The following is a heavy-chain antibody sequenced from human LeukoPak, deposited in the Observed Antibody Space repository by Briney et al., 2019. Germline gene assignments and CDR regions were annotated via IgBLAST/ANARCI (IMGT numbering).Heavy chain of an antibody. CDR1: GGTFSSYA. CDR2: IIPIFGTA. D-gene: IGHD3-22*01. CDR3: ARATPEGYYYGNYFDY. Sequence: SVKVSCKASGGTFSSYAISWVRQAPGQGLEWMGGIIPIFGTANYTQKFQGRVTMTRDTSISTAYMELSRLRSDDTAVYYCARATPEGYYYGNYFDYWGQGTLVTVSS. J-gene: IGHJ4*02. V-gene: IGHV1-69*05.